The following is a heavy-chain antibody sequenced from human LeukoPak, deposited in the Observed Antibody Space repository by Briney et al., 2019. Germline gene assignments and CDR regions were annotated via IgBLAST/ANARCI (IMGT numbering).Heavy chain of an antibody. Sequence: SVKVSCKASGGTFSSYDISWVRQAPGQGLEWMGGIMPMFGTANYAQKFQGRVTITADKSTSTAYMELSRLRSDDTAVYYCARGSGNDYYGSGPIDKWFDPWGQGTLVTVSS. V-gene: IGHV1-69*06. D-gene: IGHD3-10*01. CDR2: IMPMFGTA. CDR3: ARGSGNDYYGSGPIDKWFDP. J-gene: IGHJ5*02. CDR1: GGTFSSYD.